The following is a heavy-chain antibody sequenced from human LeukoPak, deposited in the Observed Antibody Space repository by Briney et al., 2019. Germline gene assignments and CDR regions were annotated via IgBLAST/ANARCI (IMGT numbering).Heavy chain of an antibody. V-gene: IGHV3-23*01. CDR2: ISNSGGIS. J-gene: IGHJ4*02. CDR3: ATDWAWGGFDH. Sequence: GGSLRLSCAVSGLTFSRYAINWVRQPPGKGLEWVSIISNSGGISVYADFVKGRFTISRDNSKNTLYLQMNSLRAEDTAVYYCATDWAWGGFDHWGQGALVTVSS. CDR1: GLTFSRYA. D-gene: IGHD3-16*01.